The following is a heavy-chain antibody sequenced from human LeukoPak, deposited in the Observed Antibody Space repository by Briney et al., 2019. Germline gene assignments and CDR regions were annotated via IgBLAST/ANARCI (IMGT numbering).Heavy chain of an antibody. CDR1: GGSISSGGYY. J-gene: IGHJ4*02. Sequence: SETLSLTCTVSGGSISSGGYYWSWIRQHPGKGLEWIGYIYYSGSTYYNPSLKSRVTISVDTSKNQFSLKLSSVTAADTAVYYCARYIVGAVDYWGQGTLVTVSS. CDR2: IYYSGST. CDR3: ARYIVGAVDY. D-gene: IGHD1-26*01. V-gene: IGHV4-31*03.